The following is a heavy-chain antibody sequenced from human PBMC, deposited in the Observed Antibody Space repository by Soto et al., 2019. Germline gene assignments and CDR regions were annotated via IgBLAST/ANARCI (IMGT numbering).Heavy chain of an antibody. CDR1: GGSINSHY. V-gene: IGHV4-59*11. CDR3: ARRRSTPTFFDV. Sequence: QVQLQESGPGLVKPSETLSLTCTVSGGSINSHYWSWIRQPPGKGLEYIGHIYYSGTTYYNPSLKRRRTISVDTSENQFSLNLTSVTAADSAVYYCARRRSTPTFFDVWGQGTMVTVSS. J-gene: IGHJ3*01. D-gene: IGHD1-26*01. CDR2: IYYSGTT.